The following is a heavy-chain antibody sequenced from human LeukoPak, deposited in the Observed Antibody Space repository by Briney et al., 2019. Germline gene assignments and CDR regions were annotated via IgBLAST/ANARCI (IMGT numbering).Heavy chain of an antibody. J-gene: IGHJ4*02. D-gene: IGHD5-18*01. CDR1: GGSISSRDYC. V-gene: IGHV4-39*07. Sequence: SETLSLTCTVSGGSISSRDYCWDWIRQSPGRGLEWIGSIYYNGSTYYNPSLKSRLTISVDTSKNQFSLKVSSVTAADTAVYYCARDRSKGNSFFDYWGQGTLVTVSS. CDR3: ARDRSKGNSFFDY. CDR2: IYYNGST.